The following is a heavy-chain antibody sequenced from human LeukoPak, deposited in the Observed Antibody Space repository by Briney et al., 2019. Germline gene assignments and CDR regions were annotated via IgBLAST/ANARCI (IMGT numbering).Heavy chain of an antibody. Sequence: SETLSLTCTVSGGSISSGGYYWSWIRQHPGKGLEWIGYIYYSGSTDYNPSLRSRVTISVDTSKNQFSLKLSSVTAADTAVYYCARHLHYGGKPFDYWGQGALVTVSS. V-gene: IGHV4-31*03. D-gene: IGHD4-23*01. CDR3: ARHLHYGGKPFDY. CDR1: GGSISSGGYY. J-gene: IGHJ4*02. CDR2: IYYSGST.